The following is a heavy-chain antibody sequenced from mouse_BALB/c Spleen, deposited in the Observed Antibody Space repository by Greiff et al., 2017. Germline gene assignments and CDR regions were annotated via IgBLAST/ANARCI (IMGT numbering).Heavy chain of an antibody. Sequence: EVKVVESGGGLVKPGGSLKLSCAASGFTFSDYYMYWVRQTPEKRLEWVATISDGGSYTYYPDSVKGRFTISRDNAKNNLYLQMSSLKSEDTAMYYCARGYYDYAMDYWGQGTSVTVSS. J-gene: IGHJ4*01. V-gene: IGHV5-4*02. CDR2: ISDGGSYT. D-gene: IGHD1-1*01. CDR3: ARGYYDYAMDY. CDR1: GFTFSDYY.